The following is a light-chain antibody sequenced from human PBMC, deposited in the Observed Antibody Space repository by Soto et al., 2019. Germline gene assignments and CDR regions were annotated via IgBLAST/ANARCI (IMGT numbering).Light chain of an antibody. CDR2: DVS. V-gene: IGLV2-11*01. CDR3: CSYAGSYTEV. J-gene: IGLJ2*01. CDR1: SSDVGGYNY. Sequence: QSALTQPRSVSGSPGQSVTISCTGTSSDVGGYNYVSWYQQHPGKAPKLMIYDVSKRPSGVPDRSSGSKSGNTASLTISGLQAEDEADYYCCSYAGSYTEVFGGGTKVTVL.